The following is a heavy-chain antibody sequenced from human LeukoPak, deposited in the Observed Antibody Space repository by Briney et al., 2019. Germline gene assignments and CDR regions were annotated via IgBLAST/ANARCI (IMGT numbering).Heavy chain of an antibody. J-gene: IGHJ6*03. CDR3: ARAYGSGIYYYYMDV. D-gene: IGHD3-10*01. Sequence: ASVKVSCKASGYTFTSYYMHWVRQAPGQGLEWMGIINPSGGSTSYAQKFQGRVTMTRDTSTSTVYMELSSLRSEDTAVYYCARAYGSGIYYYYMDVWGKGTTVTVSS. CDR2: INPSGGST. CDR1: GYTFTSYY. V-gene: IGHV1-46*01.